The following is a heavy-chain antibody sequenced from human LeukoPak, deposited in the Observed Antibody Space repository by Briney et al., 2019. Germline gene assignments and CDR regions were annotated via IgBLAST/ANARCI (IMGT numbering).Heavy chain of an antibody. V-gene: IGHV5-51*01. D-gene: IGHD3-22*01. Sequence: GESLKISCKGSGYSFTSYWIGWVRQMPGKGLEWMGIIYPGDSDTRYSPSFQGQVTISADKSISTAYLQWSSLKASDTAMYHCARLYDSSGYYYAFDIWGQGTMVTVSS. CDR1: GYSFTSYW. J-gene: IGHJ3*02. CDR3: ARLYDSSGYYYAFDI. CDR2: IYPGDSDT.